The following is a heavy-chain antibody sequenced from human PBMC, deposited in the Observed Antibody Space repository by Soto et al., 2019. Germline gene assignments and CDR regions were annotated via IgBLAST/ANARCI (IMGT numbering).Heavy chain of an antibody. Sequence: ASVKVSCKASGYTFTGYYMHWVRQAPGQGLEWMGWINPNSGGTNYAQKFQGRVTMSRDTSINTAYMELSRLGSDDTAVYYCAKEPAHECSRTKCYKRVFEYSGQGTLVAV. D-gene: IGHD2-2*02. CDR3: AKEPAHECSRTKCYKRVFEY. CDR2: INPNSGGT. J-gene: IGHJ4*02. CDR1: GYTFTGYY. V-gene: IGHV1-2*02.